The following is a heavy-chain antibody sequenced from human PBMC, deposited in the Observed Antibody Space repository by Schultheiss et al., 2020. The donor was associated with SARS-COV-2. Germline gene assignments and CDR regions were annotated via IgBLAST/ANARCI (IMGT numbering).Heavy chain of an antibody. J-gene: IGHJ4*02. Sequence: GESLKISCKGSGYSFTSYWIGWVRQMPGKGLEWMGIIYPGDSYTNYSPSFQGHVTISADKSISTAYLQWSSLKASDTAMYYCARRVNCGGDCHTFDYWGQGTLVTVSS. D-gene: IGHD2-21*02. CDR3: ARRVNCGGDCHTFDY. CDR2: IYPGDSYT. V-gene: IGHV5-51*01. CDR1: GYSFTSYW.